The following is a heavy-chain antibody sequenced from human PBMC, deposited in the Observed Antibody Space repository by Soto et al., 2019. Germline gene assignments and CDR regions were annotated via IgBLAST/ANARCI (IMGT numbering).Heavy chain of an antibody. Sequence: EVQLLESGGGLVQPGGSLRLSCAASGFSISVYGVTWVRQAPGKGLEWVSGVSGGSGATHYRDSVKGRFSITTDNSANTAYLQMNSLRVEDTAVYYCVRWNGYGDHWGQGTRDTVS. CDR2: VSGGSGAT. D-gene: IGHD1-1*01. V-gene: IGHV3-23*01. CDR3: VRWNGYGDH. CDR1: GFSISVYG. J-gene: IGHJ4*02.